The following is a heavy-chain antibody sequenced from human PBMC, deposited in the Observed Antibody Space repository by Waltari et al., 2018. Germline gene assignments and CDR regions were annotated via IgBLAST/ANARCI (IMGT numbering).Heavy chain of an antibody. CDR3: ARQAAAGVYYYYGMDV. Sequence: EVQLVQSGAEVKKPGESLKISCKGSGYSFTSYWIGWVRQMPGKGLEWVGILYPGDADTRYSPSFQGQVTISADKSISTAYLQWSSLKASDTAMYYCARQAAAGVYYYYGMDVWGQGTTVTVSS. CDR1: GYSFTSYW. D-gene: IGHD6-13*01. CDR2: LYPGDADT. V-gene: IGHV5-51*01. J-gene: IGHJ6*02.